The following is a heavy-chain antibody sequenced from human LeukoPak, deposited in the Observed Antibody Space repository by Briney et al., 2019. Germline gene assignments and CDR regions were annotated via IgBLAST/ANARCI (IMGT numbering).Heavy chain of an antibody. D-gene: IGHD6-25*01. CDR1: GFTFNIYA. J-gene: IGHJ4*02. V-gene: IGHV3-23*01. CDR3: AKGSSGRPIEYFDY. CDR2: ISDSGGNT. Sequence: GGSLRLSCAASGFTFNIYAMNWVPQAPGKGLEWVSAISDSGGNTYYADSVKGRFTISRHNSKNTLYLQMNSLRAEDTAIYYCAKGSSGRPIEYFDYWGQGTLVTVSS.